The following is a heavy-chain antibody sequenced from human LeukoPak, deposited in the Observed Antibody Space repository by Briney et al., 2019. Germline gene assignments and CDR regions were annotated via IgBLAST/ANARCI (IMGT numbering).Heavy chain of an antibody. CDR3: TSWGDTTAEYFQR. CDR2: INPDGRDT. J-gene: IGHJ1*01. Sequence: GGSLRLSCVVSGFTFNRCWMNWVRQAPGKGLEWVAHINPDGRDTYYVDSVKGRFTISRDNAQNSMYLQTNSLRVEDTAVYYCTSWGDTTAEYFQRWGQGTLVTVSS. D-gene: IGHD2-21*02. CDR1: GFTFNRCW. V-gene: IGHV3-7*01.